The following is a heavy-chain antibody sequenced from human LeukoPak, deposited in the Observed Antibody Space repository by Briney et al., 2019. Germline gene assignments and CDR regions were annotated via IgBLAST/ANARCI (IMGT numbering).Heavy chain of an antibody. D-gene: IGHD2-15*01. CDR2: ISAYNGNT. J-gene: IGHJ4*02. V-gene: IGHV1-18*01. CDR3: ARDLGPLVLGDFDY. CDR1: GYTFTSYG. Sequence: ASVKVSCKASGYTFTSYGISWVRQAPGQGLEWMGWISAYNGNTNYAQKLQGRVTMTTDTSTSTAYMELRSLRSDDTAVYYCARDLGPLVLGDFDYWGQGTLVTVSS.